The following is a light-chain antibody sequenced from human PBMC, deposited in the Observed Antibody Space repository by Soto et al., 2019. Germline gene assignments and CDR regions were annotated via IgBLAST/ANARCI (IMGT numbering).Light chain of an antibody. Sequence: QSALTQPPSASGSPGQSVTISCTGTSSDVGGYNYVSWYQQHPGKAPKLVIYEVTKRPSGVPDRFSGSKSGNAASLTVSGLQAEDEADYFCFSFTTTSTHVFGTGTKVTVL. J-gene: IGLJ1*01. CDR3: FSFTTTSTHV. CDR1: SSDVGGYNY. V-gene: IGLV2-8*01. CDR2: EVT.